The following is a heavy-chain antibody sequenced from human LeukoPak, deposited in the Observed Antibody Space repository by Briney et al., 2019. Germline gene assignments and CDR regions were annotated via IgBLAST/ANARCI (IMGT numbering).Heavy chain of an antibody. Sequence: GGSLRLSCAASGFTFSDYYMSWIRQAPGKGLEWVSYISSSGSTIYYADSVKGRFTISRDNAKNSLYLQMNSLRAEDTAVYYCASSRAPNPPDYWGQGTLVTVSS. J-gene: IGHJ4*02. V-gene: IGHV3-11*04. CDR1: GFTFSDYY. CDR2: ISSSGSTI. CDR3: ASSRAPNPPDY. D-gene: IGHD1-14*01.